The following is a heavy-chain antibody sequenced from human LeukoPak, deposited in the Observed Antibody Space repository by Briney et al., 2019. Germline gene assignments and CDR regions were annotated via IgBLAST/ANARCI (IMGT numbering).Heavy chain of an antibody. V-gene: IGHV3-7*01. D-gene: IGHD6-19*01. J-gene: IGHJ4*02. CDR3: AEGISSGWYFEY. CDR1: GFTFSSYW. Sequence: GGSLRLSCAASGFTFSSYWMSWVRQAPGKGLEWVASIKQDGSEKYYVDSVKGRFTISRDNSKNTVYLQMNSLRAEDTAVYYCAEGISSGWYFEYWGQGILVTVSS. CDR2: IKQDGSEK.